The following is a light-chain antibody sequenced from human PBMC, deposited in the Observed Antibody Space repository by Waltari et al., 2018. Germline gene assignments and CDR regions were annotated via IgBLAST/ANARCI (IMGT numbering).Light chain of an antibody. Sequence: QSALTQPASVSGSPEQSITISCTGTSSDVGSYHLVPWYQQHPGKAPKLMIYEVSKRPSGVSNRFSGSKSGNTASLTISGLQAEDEADYYCCSYAGSSIPFGGGTKLTVL. CDR3: CSYAGSSIP. J-gene: IGLJ2*01. CDR1: SSDVGSYHL. V-gene: IGLV2-23*02. CDR2: EVS.